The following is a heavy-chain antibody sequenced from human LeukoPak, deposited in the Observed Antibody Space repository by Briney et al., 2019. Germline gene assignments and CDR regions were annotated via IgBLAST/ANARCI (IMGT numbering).Heavy chain of an antibody. V-gene: IGHV1-2*06. CDR3: AREEQLVAIDY. CDR2: INPNSGGT. D-gene: IGHD6-6*01. CDR1: GYTFTSYG. J-gene: IGHJ4*02. Sequence: GASVKVSCKASGYTFTSYGISWVRQAPGQGLEWMGRINPNSGGTNSAQKFQGRVTMTRDTSISTAYMELSRLRSDDTALYYCAREEQLVAIDYWGQGTLVTVSS.